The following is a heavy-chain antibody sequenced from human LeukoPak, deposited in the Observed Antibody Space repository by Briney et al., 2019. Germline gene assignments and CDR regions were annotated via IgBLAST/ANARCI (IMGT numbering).Heavy chain of an antibody. J-gene: IGHJ4*02. CDR2: IYYSGTT. CDR3: ARGDPAGLFDS. V-gene: IGHV4-59*01. D-gene: IGHD3-10*01. CDR1: GDSFSSGY. Sequence: SETLSLTYALSGDSFSSGYWNWIRQPPGKGLEWIGYIYYSGTTNSNPSLESRVTVSVDTSKKYCSLKLTSVTAADTAVYFCARGDPAGLFDSWGQGHLVTVSS.